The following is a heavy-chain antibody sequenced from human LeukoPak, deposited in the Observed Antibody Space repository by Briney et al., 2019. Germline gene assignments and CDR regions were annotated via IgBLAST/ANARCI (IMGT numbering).Heavy chain of an antibody. D-gene: IGHD3-22*01. Sequence: PGGSLRLSCAASGYSFMHWFLQVPGKGLVWVSHINSDGSWTSSADSVKGRFNISKDNAKNTVYLQMNSLRAEDKAVYNCVSYYETYWGRGTLVTVSS. CDR2: INSDGSWT. V-gene: IGHV3-74*01. CDR1: GYSF. J-gene: IGHJ4*02. CDR3: VSYYETY.